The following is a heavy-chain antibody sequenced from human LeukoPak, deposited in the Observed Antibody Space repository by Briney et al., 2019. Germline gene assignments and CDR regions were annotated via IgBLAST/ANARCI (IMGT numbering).Heavy chain of an antibody. CDR1: GFTFRSYD. Sequence: GGSLRLSCAASGFTFRSYDMNWVRQAPGKGLEWVSAIDFRGATTNYADSVKGRFTISRDNSKNTLYLQMNSLRAEDTAVYYCAKATELEGVYDFWSGYYVCVDYWGQGTLVTVSS. V-gene: IGHV3-23*01. D-gene: IGHD3-3*01. CDR3: AKATELEGVYDFWSGYYVCVDY. J-gene: IGHJ4*02. CDR2: IDFRGATT.